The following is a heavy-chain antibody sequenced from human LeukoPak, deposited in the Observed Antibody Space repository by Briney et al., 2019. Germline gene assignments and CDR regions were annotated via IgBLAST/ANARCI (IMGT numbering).Heavy chain of an antibody. D-gene: IGHD1-26*01. CDR2: IYHSGST. CDR3: ARDKFPLVGARGDDAFDI. J-gene: IGHJ3*02. Sequence: GSLRLSCAASGFTFSIYSMNWVRQPPGKGLEWIGEIYHSGSTNYNPSLKSRVTISVDKSKNQFSLKLSSVTAADTAVYYCARDKFPLVGARGDDAFDIWGQGTMVTASS. CDR1: GFTFSIYS. V-gene: IGHV4-4*02.